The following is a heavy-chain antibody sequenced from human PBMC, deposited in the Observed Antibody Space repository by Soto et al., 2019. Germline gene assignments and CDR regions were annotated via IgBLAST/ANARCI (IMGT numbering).Heavy chain of an antibody. CDR1: GGSISSSSYY. CDR2: IYYSGST. V-gene: IGHV4-39*01. Sequence: SETLSLTCTVSGGSISSSSYYWGWIRQPPGKGLEWIGSIYYSGSTYYNPSLKSRVTISVDTSKNQFSLKLSSVTAADTAVYYCARGEEGATDYWGQGTLVTVSS. D-gene: IGHD1-26*01. J-gene: IGHJ4*02. CDR3: ARGEEGATDY.